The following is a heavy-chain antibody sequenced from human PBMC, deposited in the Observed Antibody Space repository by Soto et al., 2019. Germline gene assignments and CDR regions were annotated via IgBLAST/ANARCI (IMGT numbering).Heavy chain of an antibody. CDR3: VKVGVQGPYYDILTGYYRFNYFDY. J-gene: IGHJ4*02. CDR1: GFTFSSYA. CDR2: ISSNGGST. D-gene: IGHD3-9*01. V-gene: IGHV3-64D*08. Sequence: PGGSLRLSCSASGFTFSSYAMHWVRQAPGKGLEYVSAISSNGGSTYYADSVKGRFTISRDNSKNTLYLQMSSLRAEDTAVYYCVKVGVQGPYYDILTGYYRFNYFDYWGQGTLVTVSS.